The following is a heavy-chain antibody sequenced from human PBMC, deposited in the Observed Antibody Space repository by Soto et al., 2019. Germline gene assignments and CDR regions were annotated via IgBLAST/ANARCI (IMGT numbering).Heavy chain of an antibody. CDR2: IYYSGST. V-gene: IGHV4-61*01. CDR1: GGSVSSGSYY. Sequence: SETLSLTCTVSGGSVSSGSYYWSWIRQPPGKGLEWIGYIYYSGSTNYNPSLKSRVTISVDTSKNQFSLKLSSVTAADTAVYYCARWDPLNPADVWGQGTTVTGSS. J-gene: IGHJ6*02. D-gene: IGHD1-26*01. CDR3: ARWDPLNPADV.